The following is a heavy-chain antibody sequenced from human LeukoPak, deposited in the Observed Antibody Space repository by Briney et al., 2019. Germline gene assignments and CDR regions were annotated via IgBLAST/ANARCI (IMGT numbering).Heavy chain of an antibody. CDR2: ISSSSSTI. J-gene: IGHJ6*02. D-gene: IGHD2-2*01. CDR1: GFTFSSYS. Sequence: PGGSLRLSCAASGFTFSSYSMNWVRQAPGKGLEWVSYISSSSSTIYYADSVKGRFTISRDNAKNSLYLQMNSLRAEDTAVYYCARSGYCSSTSCTDDYYYGMDVWGQGTTVTVSS. V-gene: IGHV3-48*01. CDR3: ARSGYCSSTSCTDDYYYGMDV.